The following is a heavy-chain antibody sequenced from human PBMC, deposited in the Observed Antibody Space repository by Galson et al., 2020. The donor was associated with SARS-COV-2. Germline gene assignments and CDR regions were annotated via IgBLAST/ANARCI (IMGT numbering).Heavy chain of an antibody. Sequence: ASVTVSCKASGYTFISFYIHWVRQAPGQGLELMGVINPSGDITSYAQKLRGRVTVTRDMSTQTVYMELSSLTSEDTAVYYCAREWGDINSSVFDYWGQGSLVVV. CDR1: GYTFISFY. V-gene: IGHV1-46*04. D-gene: IGHD3-10*01. J-gene: IGHJ4*02. CDR3: AREWGDINSSVFDY. CDR2: INPSGDIT.